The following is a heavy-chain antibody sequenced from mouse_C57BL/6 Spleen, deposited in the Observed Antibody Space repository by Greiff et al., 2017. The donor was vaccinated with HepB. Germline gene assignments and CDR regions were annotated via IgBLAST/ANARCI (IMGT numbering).Heavy chain of an antibody. D-gene: IGHD2-5*01. CDR3: ARMGPTIETTGYAMDY. CDR1: GYTFTSYW. Sequence: QVQLQQPGAELVKPGASVKLSCKASGYTFTSYWMHWVKQRPGRGLEWIGRIDPNSGGTKYNEKFKSKATLTVDKPSSTAYMQLSSLTSEDSAVYYCARMGPTIETTGYAMDYWGQGTSVTVSS. V-gene: IGHV1-72*01. CDR2: IDPNSGGT. J-gene: IGHJ4*01.